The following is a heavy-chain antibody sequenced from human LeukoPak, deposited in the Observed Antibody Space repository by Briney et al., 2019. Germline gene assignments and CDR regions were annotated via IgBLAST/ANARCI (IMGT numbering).Heavy chain of an antibody. CDR1: GYTFTGYY. CDR2: INPHSGGT. J-gene: IGHJ4*02. Sequence: ASVKVSCKASGYTFTGYYMHWVRQAPGQGLEWMGWINPHSGGTNYAQKFQGRVTMTRDTSISTVYMELTSLRSDDTAIYYCARQIYSYGYSAFDYWGQGTLVTVSS. D-gene: IGHD5-18*01. V-gene: IGHV1-2*02. CDR3: ARQIYSYGYSAFDY.